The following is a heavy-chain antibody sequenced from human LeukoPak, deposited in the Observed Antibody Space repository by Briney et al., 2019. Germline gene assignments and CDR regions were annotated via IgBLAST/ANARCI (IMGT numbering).Heavy chain of an antibody. CDR2: INHSGST. Sequence: NPSETLSLTCAVYGGSFSGYYWSWIRQPPGKGLEWIEEINHSGSTNYNPSLKSRVTISVDTSKNQFSLKLSSVTAADTAVYYCARREILWFGELSSDYWGQGTLVTVSS. J-gene: IGHJ4*02. CDR1: GGSFSGYY. D-gene: IGHD3-10*01. CDR3: ARREILWFGELSSDY. V-gene: IGHV4-34*01.